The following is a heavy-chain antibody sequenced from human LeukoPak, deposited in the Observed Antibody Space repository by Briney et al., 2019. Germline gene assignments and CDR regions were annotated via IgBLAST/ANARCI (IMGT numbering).Heavy chain of an antibody. CDR2: ISSSGSTI. J-gene: IGHJ3*02. V-gene: IGHV3-11*01. Sequence: PGASLRLSCAASGFTFSDYYMSWIRQAPGKGLEWASYISSSGSTIYYADSVKGRFTISRDNAKNSLYLQMNSLRAEDTAVYYCARGTTYYYDTRAFDIWGQGTMVTVSS. D-gene: IGHD3-22*01. CDR3: ARGTTYYYDTRAFDI. CDR1: GFTFSDYY.